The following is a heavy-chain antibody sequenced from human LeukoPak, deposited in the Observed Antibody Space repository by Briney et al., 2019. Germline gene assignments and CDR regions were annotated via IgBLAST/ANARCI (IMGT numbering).Heavy chain of an antibody. V-gene: IGHV3-64D*09. D-gene: IGHD3-22*01. CDR3: VKMGTYYYDSSGSNY. J-gene: IGHJ4*02. Sequence: GGSLRLSCSASGFTFSSYAMHWVRQAPGKGLEYVSAIKSNGGTTYYSDSVKGRFTISRDNSKNTPYLQMSSLRAEDTAVYYCVKMGTYYYDSSGSNYWGQGTLVTVSS. CDR2: IKSNGGTT. CDR1: GFTFSSYA.